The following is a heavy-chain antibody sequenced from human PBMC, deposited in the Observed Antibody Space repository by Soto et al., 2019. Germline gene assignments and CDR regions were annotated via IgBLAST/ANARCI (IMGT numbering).Heavy chain of an antibody. J-gene: IGHJ4*02. CDR1: GGSFSNYF. V-gene: IGHV4-34*01. Sequence: PSETLSLTCAVYGGSFSNYFWSWIRQPPGKGLEWIGEVNHRGSTNSNPSLKGRVTISVDTSKNQFSLQLSSMTAADTAVYYCARGGPEVAARSFDYWGQGPLVTVSS. D-gene: IGHD6-6*01. CDR2: VNHRGST. CDR3: ARGGPEVAARSFDY.